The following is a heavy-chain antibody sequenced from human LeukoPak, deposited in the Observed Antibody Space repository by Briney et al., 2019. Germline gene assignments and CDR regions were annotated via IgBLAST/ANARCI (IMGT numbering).Heavy chain of an antibody. D-gene: IGHD3-22*01. CDR2: IYYSGST. J-gene: IGHJ4*02. V-gene: IGHV4-30-4*08. CDR3: ARGGYYYDTY. Sequence: SWVRQPPGKGLEWIGYIYYSGSTYYNPSLKSRVTISVDTSKNQFSLKLSSVTAADTAVYYCARGGYYYDTYWGQGTLVTVSS.